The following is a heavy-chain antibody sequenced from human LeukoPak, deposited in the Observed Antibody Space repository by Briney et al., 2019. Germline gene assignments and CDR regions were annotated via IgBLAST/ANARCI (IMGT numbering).Heavy chain of an antibody. CDR3: ARGTTDDY. J-gene: IGHJ4*02. V-gene: IGHV1-46*01. CDR1: GYTFTSYN. D-gene: IGHD1-1*01. Sequence: ASVKVSCKASGYTFTSYNIDWVRQAPGQGLEWMGVINPSGGSTRYAQKFQGRVTMTGDPSTRTVYMELGSLTSDDTAVYYCARGTTDDYWGQGTPVTVSS. CDR2: INPSGGST.